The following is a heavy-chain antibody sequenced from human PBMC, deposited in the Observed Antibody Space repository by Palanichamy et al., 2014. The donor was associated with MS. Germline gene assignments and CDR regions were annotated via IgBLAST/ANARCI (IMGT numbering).Heavy chain of an antibody. CDR3: VREDSMVRVSDY. Sequence: QVQLQESGPGLVKPSQTLSLTCTVSTGSINSGGYYWSWIRQLPGKGLEWIGYISYSGNSYYNPSLKSRVTISADTSGNRFSLKLTSVTAADTAVYYCVREDSMVRVSDYWGQGTLVTVSS. V-gene: IGHV4-31*03. CDR1: TGSINSGGYY. J-gene: IGHJ4*02. CDR2: ISYSGNS. D-gene: IGHD3-10*01.